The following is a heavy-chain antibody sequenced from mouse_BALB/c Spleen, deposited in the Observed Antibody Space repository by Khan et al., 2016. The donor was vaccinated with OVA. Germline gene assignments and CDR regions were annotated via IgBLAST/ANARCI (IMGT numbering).Heavy chain of an antibody. CDR2: IWGGGTT. CDR3: AKGLSSYYFALDY. J-gene: IGHJ4*01. CDR1: GFSLTDYG. Sequence: VQLQESGPGLVAPSQNLSITCTVSGFSLTDYGVSWIRQPPGKGLEWLGVIWGGGTTYYNSALKSRLSISKDNSKSLVFLKMNSLQTDDPAMYNCAKGLSSYYFALDYWGQGTSVTVSS. V-gene: IGHV2-6-5*01. D-gene: IGHD2-2*01.